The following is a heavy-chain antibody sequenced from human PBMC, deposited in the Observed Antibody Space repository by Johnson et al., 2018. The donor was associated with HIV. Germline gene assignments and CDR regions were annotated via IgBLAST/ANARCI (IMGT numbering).Heavy chain of an antibody. CDR3: ARAGIVFDI. CDR2: ISGSGGST. Sequence: VQLVESGGGLVQPGRSLRLSCTASGFTFSSYAMSWVRQAPGKGLEWVSAISGSGGSTYYADSVKGRFTISRDNSKNTLYLPMNSLTAEDTAVYYCARAGIVFDIWGQGTMVTVSS. CDR1: GFTFSSYA. D-gene: IGHD2-15*01. V-gene: IGHV3-23*04. J-gene: IGHJ3*02.